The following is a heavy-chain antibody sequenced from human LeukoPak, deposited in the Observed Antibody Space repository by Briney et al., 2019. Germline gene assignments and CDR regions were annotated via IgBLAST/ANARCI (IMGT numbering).Heavy chain of an antibody. Sequence: GGSLRLSCAASGFTLTSYWMHWVRRAPGKGLVWVSRINRERTITTYEDSVEGRFTISRDNAKNTLYLQMNSLRADDTAVYYCARGRSVRDIDYWGQGTLVTVSS. J-gene: IGHJ4*02. V-gene: IGHV3-74*01. CDR3: ARGRSVRDIDY. CDR1: GFTLTSYW. D-gene: IGHD6-19*01. CDR2: INRERTIT.